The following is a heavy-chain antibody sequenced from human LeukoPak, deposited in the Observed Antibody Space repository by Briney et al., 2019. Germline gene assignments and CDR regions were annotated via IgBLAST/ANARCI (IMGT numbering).Heavy chain of an antibody. CDR3: ARDHTSIAAAGTCIDY. CDR1: GFTFSSYG. D-gene: IGHD6-13*01. Sequence: PGGSLRLSCAASGFTFSSYGMHWVRQGPGKGLEWVAPIWFDGSNTYYADSVKGRFTISRDNSKNTLYLQMNSLRAEDTAVYYCARDHTSIAAAGTCIDYWGQGTLVTVSS. J-gene: IGHJ4*02. CDR2: IWFDGSNT. V-gene: IGHV3-33*01.